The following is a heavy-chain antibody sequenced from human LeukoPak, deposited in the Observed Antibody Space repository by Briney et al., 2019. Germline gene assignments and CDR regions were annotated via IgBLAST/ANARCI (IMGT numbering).Heavy chain of an antibody. Sequence: KSSETLSLTCTVSGGSISSYYWSWIRQPPGKGLEWIEYIYYRGSTKYNPSLKSRVTISVDTSKNQFSLKVTSVTAADTAVYYCARGSSGWYLQHWGQGTLVTVSS. V-gene: IGHV4-59*01. J-gene: IGHJ1*01. CDR3: ARGSSGWYLQH. CDR1: GGSISSYY. CDR2: IYYRGST. D-gene: IGHD6-19*01.